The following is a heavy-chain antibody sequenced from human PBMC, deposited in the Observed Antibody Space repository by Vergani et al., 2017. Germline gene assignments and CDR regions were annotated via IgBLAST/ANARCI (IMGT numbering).Heavy chain of an antibody. J-gene: IGHJ4*02. D-gene: IGHD6-6*01. CDR2: ISSSSSYI. Sequence: EVQLVESGGGLVKPGGSLRLSCAASGFTFSSYSMNWVRQAPGKGLEWVSSISSSSSYIYYADSVKGRFTISRDNAKNSLYLQMNSLRAEDTAVYYCARLPRASIAAAYWGQGTLVTVSS. CDR1: GFTFSSYS. CDR3: ARLPRASIAAAY. V-gene: IGHV3-21*01.